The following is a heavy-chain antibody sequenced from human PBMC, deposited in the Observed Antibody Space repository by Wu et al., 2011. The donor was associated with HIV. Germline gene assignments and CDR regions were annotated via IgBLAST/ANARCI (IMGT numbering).Heavy chain of an antibody. D-gene: IGHD2-2*01. Sequence: QVHLVQSGAEVKKPGSSVKVSCKASGGTFSSYAISWVRQAPGQGLEWMGRIIPFFGASNYAQKFQGRLTITADESTSTTYMELSSLRSEDTAVYYCASGGCSSTSCYPPADYWGQGTLVTVSS. V-gene: IGHV1-69*15. CDR2: IIPFFGAS. CDR1: GGTFSSYA. CDR3: ASGGCSSTSCYPPADY. J-gene: IGHJ4*02.